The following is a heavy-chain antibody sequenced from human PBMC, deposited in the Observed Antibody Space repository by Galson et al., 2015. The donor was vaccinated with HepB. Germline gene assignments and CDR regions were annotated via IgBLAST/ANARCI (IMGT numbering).Heavy chain of an antibody. V-gene: IGHV3-23*01. CDR1: GFTFSSYA. D-gene: IGHD6-13*01. CDR2: ISGSGGST. Sequence: SLRLSCAASGFTFSSYAMSWVRQAPGKGLEWVSAISGSGGSTYYADSVKGRFTISRDNSKNTLYLQMNSLRAEDTAVYYCAKGWQGSWAPFDYWGQGTLVTVSS. CDR3: AKGWQGSWAPFDY. J-gene: IGHJ4*02.